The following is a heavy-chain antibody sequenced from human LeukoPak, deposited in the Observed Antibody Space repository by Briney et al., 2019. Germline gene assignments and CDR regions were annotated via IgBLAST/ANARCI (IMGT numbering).Heavy chain of an antibody. Sequence: GGSLRLSCAASGFTFSTYTMNWARQPPGKGLVWVSSITSTSSYIDYADSVKGRFTISRDNAKNSVHLQMNSLRAEDTAVYYCARVRGGWTRGATPNYDYWGQGTLVTVSS. CDR1: GFTFSTYT. J-gene: IGHJ4*02. CDR2: ITSTSSYI. V-gene: IGHV3-21*01. D-gene: IGHD6-19*01. CDR3: ARVRGGWTRGATPNYDY.